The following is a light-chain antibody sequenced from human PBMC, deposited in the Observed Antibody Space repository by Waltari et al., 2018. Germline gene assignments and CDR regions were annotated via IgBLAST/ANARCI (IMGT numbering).Light chain of an antibody. Sequence: QLLLTQSPSASASLGASVKLTCTLSSGHSNNIIAWLQQQPGKGPRYLMRVNSDGSHSKGDEIPDRFSGSSSGAERYLTISSVQSEDEADYCCETGGHGTWVFGGGTKLTVL. J-gene: IGLJ3*02. V-gene: IGLV4-69*01. CDR2: VNSDGSH. CDR1: SGHSNNI. CDR3: ETGGHGTWV.